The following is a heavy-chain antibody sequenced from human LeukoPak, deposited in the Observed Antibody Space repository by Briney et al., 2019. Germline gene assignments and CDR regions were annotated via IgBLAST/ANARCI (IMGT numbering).Heavy chain of an antibody. Sequence: PGGSLRLSCAASGFTFTDYYMTWIRQAPGKGLEWVAYMSSSGATVHYAGSVKGRFTISRDNAKRSLYLQMNSLRAEDTGVYYCTRGKRYGYGDRFDYWGQGTLVTVSS. CDR2: MSSSGATV. J-gene: IGHJ4*02. V-gene: IGHV3-11*04. CDR1: GFTFTDYY. CDR3: TRGKRYGYGDRFDY. D-gene: IGHD5-24*01.